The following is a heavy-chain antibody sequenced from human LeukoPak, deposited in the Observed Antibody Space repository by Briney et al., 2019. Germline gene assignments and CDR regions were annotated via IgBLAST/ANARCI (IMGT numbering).Heavy chain of an antibody. D-gene: IGHD3-22*01. CDR1: GFTYTSYG. J-gene: IGHJ4*02. CDR2: ISGSGNSA. CDR3: ARSYYHDSSGRFDS. Sequence: GGSLRLSCAASGFTYTSYGMAWVPQAPGKALEWVSTISGSGNSAYYGDSVQGRFTISRDNSRNTVYLQMSSLRAEDTAVYYCARSYYHDSSGRFDSWGQGTLVTVSS. V-gene: IGHV3-23*01.